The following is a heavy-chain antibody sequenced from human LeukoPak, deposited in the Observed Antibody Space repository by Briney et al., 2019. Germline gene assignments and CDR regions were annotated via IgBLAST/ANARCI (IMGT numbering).Heavy chain of an antibody. V-gene: IGHV3-43*02. Sequence: PGGSLRLSCAASGFTFDDYAIHWVRQAPGKGLEWVSLISGDGGSTYYADSVKGRFTISRDNSKNSLYLQMNSLRTEDTALYYCATEIVGASGGFDYWGQGTLVTVSS. J-gene: IGHJ4*02. D-gene: IGHD1-26*01. CDR1: GFTFDDYA. CDR3: ATEIVGASGGFDY. CDR2: ISGDGGST.